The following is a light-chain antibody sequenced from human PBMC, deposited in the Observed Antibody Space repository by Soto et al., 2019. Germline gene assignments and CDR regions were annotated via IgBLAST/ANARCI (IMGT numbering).Light chain of an antibody. CDR1: QSVLYNSNNKNY. CDR2: WAS. J-gene: IGKJ4*01. CDR3: HQDYSTPLT. V-gene: IGKV4-1*01. Sequence: DIVMTQSPDSLAVSLGERATLSCKSSQSVLYNSNNKNYLAWYQQKPGQPPKLLIYWASTRDSGVPDRFSGSGSGTDFTLTIRSLQAEDVAVYYCHQDYSTPLTFGGGTKVEIK.